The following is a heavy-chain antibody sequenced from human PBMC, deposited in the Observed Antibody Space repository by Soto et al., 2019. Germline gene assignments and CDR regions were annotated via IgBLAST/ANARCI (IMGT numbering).Heavy chain of an antibody. J-gene: IGHJ3*02. CDR3: ARRWIHAFDI. D-gene: IGHD5-18*01. CDR1: GGSFSGYY. V-gene: IGHV4-34*01. CDR2: INHSGST. Sequence: SETLSLTCAVYGGSFSGYYWSWIRQPPGKGLEWIGEINHSGSTNYNPSLKSRVTISVDTSKNQFSLKLSSVTAADTAVYYCARRWIHAFDIWGQGTMVTVSS.